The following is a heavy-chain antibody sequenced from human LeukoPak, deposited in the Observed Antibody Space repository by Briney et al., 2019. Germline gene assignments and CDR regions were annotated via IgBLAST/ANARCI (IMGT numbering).Heavy chain of an antibody. J-gene: IGHJ3*01. D-gene: IGHD3-16*02. V-gene: IGHV4-34*01. Sequence: PSETLSLTCAVYGGSFSGYYWNWIRQPPGKGLEWIGEINHSGSTNYNPSLKSRVTISVDTSKNQFSLKLSSVTAADTAVYYCARLVRDRGQGTMVTVSS. CDR2: INHSGST. CDR1: GGSFSGYY. CDR3: ARLVRD.